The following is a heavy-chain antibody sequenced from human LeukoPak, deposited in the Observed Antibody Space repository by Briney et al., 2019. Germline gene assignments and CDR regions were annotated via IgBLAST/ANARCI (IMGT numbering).Heavy chain of an antibody. V-gene: IGHV3-23*01. D-gene: IGHD3-22*01. CDR3: AKTRRWSYYYDSSGYQNPAQFDY. J-gene: IGHJ4*02. Sequence: PGGSLRLSCAASGFTFSTYAMSWVRQAPGKGLEWVSAVSGSGGTTYYADSVKGRFTISRDNSKNTLFLQMNSLRAEDTAVYYCAKTRRWSYYYDSSGYQNPAQFDYWGQGVLVTVSS. CDR2: VSGSGGTT. CDR1: GFTFSTYA.